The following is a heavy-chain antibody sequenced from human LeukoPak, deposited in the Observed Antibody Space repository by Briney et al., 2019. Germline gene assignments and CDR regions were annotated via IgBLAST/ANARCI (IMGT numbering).Heavy chain of an antibody. CDR1: GFTFSNYS. J-gene: IGHJ4*02. D-gene: IGHD3-10*01. CDR2: FSGSGGTT. V-gene: IGHV3-23*01. Sequence: PGGSLRLSCAASGFTFSNYSMGWVCQAPGKGLEWVSTFSGSGGTTYYADSVKGRFTVSRDNSKNTLYLQMNSLRTEDTAIYYCAKHRNFGELSPFDSWGQGTLVTVSS. CDR3: AKHRNFGELSPFDS.